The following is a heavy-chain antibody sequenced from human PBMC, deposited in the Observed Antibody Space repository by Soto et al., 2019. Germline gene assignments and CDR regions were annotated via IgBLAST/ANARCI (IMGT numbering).Heavy chain of an antibody. V-gene: IGHV4-34*01. D-gene: IGHD3-10*01. Sequence: SETLSLTCAVYGGSFSGYYWSWIRQPPGKGLEWIGEINHSGSTNYNPSLKSRVTISVDTSKNQFSLKLSSVTAADTAVYYCARGGLNYYGSGSYRPSYYYYGMDVWGQGTTVTVSS. CDR1: GGSFSGYY. J-gene: IGHJ6*02. CDR3: ARGGLNYYGSGSYRPSYYYYGMDV. CDR2: INHSGST.